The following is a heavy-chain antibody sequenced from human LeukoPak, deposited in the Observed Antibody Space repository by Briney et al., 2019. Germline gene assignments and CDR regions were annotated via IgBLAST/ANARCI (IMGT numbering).Heavy chain of an antibody. J-gene: IGHJ5*02. V-gene: IGHV1-2*06. CDR2: INPNSGGT. CDR3: ARVLLSGQGFDP. CDR1: GYTFTGYY. Sequence: GASVKVSCKASGYTFTGYYMHWGRQAPGQGLEWMGRINPNSGGTNYAPKFQGRVTMTRDTSISTAYMELSRLRSDDTAVYYCARVLLSGQGFDPWGQGTLVTVSS. D-gene: IGHD5-12*01.